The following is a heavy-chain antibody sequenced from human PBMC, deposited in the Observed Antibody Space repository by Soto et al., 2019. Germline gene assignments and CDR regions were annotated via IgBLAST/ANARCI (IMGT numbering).Heavy chain of an antibody. CDR2: ISAYNGNT. D-gene: IGHD3-22*01. V-gene: IGHV1-18*01. CDR1: GYTFTSYG. Sequence: ASVKVSCKASGYTFTSYGISWVRQAPGQGLEWMGWISAYNGNTNYAQKLQGRVTMTTDTSTSTAYMELRSLRSDDTAVYYCARDQSAVYYDSSGYWDYWGQGTLVTVSS. CDR3: ARDQSAVYYDSSGYWDY. J-gene: IGHJ4*02.